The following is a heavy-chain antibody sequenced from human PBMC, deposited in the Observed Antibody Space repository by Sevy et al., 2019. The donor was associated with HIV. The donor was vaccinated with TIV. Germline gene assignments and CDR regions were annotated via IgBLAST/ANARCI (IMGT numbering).Heavy chain of an antibody. D-gene: IGHD3-16*01. V-gene: IGHV1-58*01. CDR3: AAEDMTTWGGPLRVFDI. Sequence: ASVKVSCKASGFIFTNSAVQWVRQARGQPLEWIGWIVVGCGKTDYAQKFQERVTLTRDMSISTAYMELSSLRSEDTAVYYCAAEDMTTWGGPLRVFDIWVQGTVVTVSS. J-gene: IGHJ3*02. CDR2: IVVGCGKT. CDR1: GFIFTNSA.